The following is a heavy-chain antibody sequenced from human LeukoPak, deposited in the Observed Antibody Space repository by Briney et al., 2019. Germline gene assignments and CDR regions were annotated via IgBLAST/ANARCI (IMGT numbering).Heavy chain of an antibody. CDR1: GGTFSSYA. D-gene: IGHD3-9*01. V-gene: IGHV1-69*06. CDR2: IIPIFGTA. CDR3: ARGDYDILTGYPKNAFDI. J-gene: IGHJ3*02. Sequence: ASVKVSCKASGGTFSSYAISWVRQAPGQGLEWMGGIIPIFGTANYAQKFQGRVTITADKSTSTAYMELSSLRSEDTAVYYCARGDYDILTGYPKNAFDIWGQGTMVTVSS.